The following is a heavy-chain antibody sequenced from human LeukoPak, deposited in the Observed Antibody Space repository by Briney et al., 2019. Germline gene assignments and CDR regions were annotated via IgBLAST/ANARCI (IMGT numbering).Heavy chain of an antibody. CDR3: GKAVSRGYDFTTNWFEP. V-gene: IGHV3-9*01. J-gene: IGHJ5*02. Sequence: GRSLRLSCAASVFTFDDYAMHWVRQAPGKGLDWVSGISWNSGSIGYADSVKGRFTISRHNAKNSLYLQMNSLRAEDTALYYCGKAVSRGYDFTTNWFEPWGQGTLVTVFS. CDR2: ISWNSGSI. D-gene: IGHD5-12*01. CDR1: VFTFDDYA.